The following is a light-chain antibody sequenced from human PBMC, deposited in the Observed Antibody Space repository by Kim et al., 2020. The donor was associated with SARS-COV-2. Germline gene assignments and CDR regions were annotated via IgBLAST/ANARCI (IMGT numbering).Light chain of an antibody. CDR3: QQYYSHPLT. Sequence: DIQMTQSPSSLPASVGDRVTLTCRASQDISNSLAWYQQKPGKAPKLLLSATSKLESGVPSRFSGSGSGTTYILTISNLQPEDFATYYCQQYYSHPLTFGGGTKVDIK. J-gene: IGKJ4*01. V-gene: IGKV1-NL1*01. CDR1: QDISNS. CDR2: ATS.